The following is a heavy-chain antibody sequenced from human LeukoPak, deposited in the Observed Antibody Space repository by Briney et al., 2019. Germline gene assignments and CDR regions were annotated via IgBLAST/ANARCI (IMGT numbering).Heavy chain of an antibody. Sequence: ASVKVSCKASGYTFTGYYMHWVRQAPGQGLERMGWMNPNSGDTNYAQKFEGRVTMTRDKSISTAYMELRRLRSDDTAVYYCASGRDEFDYWGQGTLVTVSS. V-gene: IGHV1-2*02. CDR2: MNPNSGDT. CDR3: ASGRDEFDY. J-gene: IGHJ4*02. D-gene: IGHD3-10*01. CDR1: GYTFTGYY.